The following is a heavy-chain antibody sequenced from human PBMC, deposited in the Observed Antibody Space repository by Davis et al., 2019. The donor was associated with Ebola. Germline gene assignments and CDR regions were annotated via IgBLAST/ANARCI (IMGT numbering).Heavy chain of an antibody. J-gene: IGHJ5*02. D-gene: IGHD6-19*01. CDR2: ISAYNGNT. CDR1: GYTFTSYG. CDR3: ARGRKLSSGWLNWFDP. V-gene: IGHV1-18*01. Sequence: ASVKVSCKASGYTFTSYGISWVRQAPGQGLEWMGWISAYNGNTNYAQKLQGRVTMTTDTSTSTAYMELSRLRSDDTAVYYCARGRKLSSGWLNWFDPWGQGTLVTVSS.